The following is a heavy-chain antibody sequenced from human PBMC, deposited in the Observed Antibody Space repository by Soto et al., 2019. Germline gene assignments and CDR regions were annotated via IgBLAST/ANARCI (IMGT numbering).Heavy chain of an antibody. CDR1: GFTFSSYA. J-gene: IGHJ4*01. CDR2: ISGSGGST. V-gene: IGHV3-23*01. D-gene: IGHD3-22*01. Sequence: GGSLRLSCAASGFTFSSYAMSWVRQAPGKGLEWVSAISGSGGSTYYADSVKGRLTISRDNSKNTLYLQMNSLRAEDTAVYYCTTDSYITSIIVRFDYWGHGTLVTVSS. CDR3: TTDSYITSIIVRFDY.